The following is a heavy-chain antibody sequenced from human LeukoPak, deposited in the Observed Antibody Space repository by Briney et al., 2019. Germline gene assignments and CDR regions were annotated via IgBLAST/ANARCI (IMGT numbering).Heavy chain of an antibody. CDR3: AKNGDSRAYYFFYTDV. V-gene: IGHV3-9*01. CDR2: ISWNGGSI. CDR1: GFTFDDYD. J-gene: IGHJ6*03. Sequence: PGGSLRLSCAASGFTFDDYDMHWVRQAPGKGLEWVSGISWNGGSIGYADSVKGRFIISRDNAKNSLYLQMNSLRVEDSALYYCAKNGDSRAYYFFYTDVWGKGTTVTVSS. D-gene: IGHD3-10*01.